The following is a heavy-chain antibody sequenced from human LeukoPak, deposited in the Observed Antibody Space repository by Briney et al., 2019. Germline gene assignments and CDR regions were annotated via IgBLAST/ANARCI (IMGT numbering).Heavy chain of an antibody. Sequence: ASVKVSCKASGYTFTGYDMHWVRQAPGQGLEWMGWINPNSGGTNYAQKFQGRVTMTRDTSISTAYMELSRLRSDDTAVYYCATVAGTLLYMDVWGKGTTVTVSS. J-gene: IGHJ6*03. CDR3: ATVAGTLLYMDV. CDR2: INPNSGGT. CDR1: GYTFTGYD. V-gene: IGHV1-2*02. D-gene: IGHD6-19*01.